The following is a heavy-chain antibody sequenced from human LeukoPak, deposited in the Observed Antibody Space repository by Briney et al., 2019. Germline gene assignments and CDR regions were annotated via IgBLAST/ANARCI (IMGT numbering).Heavy chain of an antibody. CDR3: ATGGGGWTIDY. V-gene: IGHV1-24*01. J-gene: IGHJ4*02. Sequence: ASVKVSRKVSGYTLTELSMHWVRQAPGKGVEWMGGFDPEDGETIYAQKFQGRVTMTEDTSTATAYMELSSLRSEDTAVYYCATGGGGWTIDYWGQGTLVTVSS. CDR2: FDPEDGET. CDR1: GYTLTELS. D-gene: IGHD6-19*01.